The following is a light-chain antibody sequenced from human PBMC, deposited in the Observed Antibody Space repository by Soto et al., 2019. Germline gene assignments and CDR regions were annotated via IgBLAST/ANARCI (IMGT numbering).Light chain of an antibody. CDR2: YAS. J-gene: IGKJ2*01. CDR1: QSISTS. CDR3: QQYETYFYT. Sequence: DIQMTQSPSNLSASVGDRVTITCRASQSISTSLAWYQQRPGRAPKLLIYYASSLESGVPSRFSGSGSGTHFTLTISGLQPDDVATYYCQQYETYFYTFGQGTKLEIK. V-gene: IGKV1-5*01.